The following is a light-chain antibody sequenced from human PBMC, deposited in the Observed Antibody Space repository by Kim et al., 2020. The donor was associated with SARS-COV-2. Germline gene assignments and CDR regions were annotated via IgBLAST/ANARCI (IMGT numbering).Light chain of an antibody. CDR1: SSDIGGYKY. CDR3: SSYSGSSASYV. CDR2: DVS. Sequence: QSALTQPASVSGSPGQSITISCTGTSSDIGGYKYVSWYQQHPGKAPKLMTYDVSERPSGVANRFSGSKSGNTASLTISGLQAGDEADYYCSSYSGSSASYVFGTGTQLTVL. V-gene: IGLV2-14*01. J-gene: IGLJ1*01.